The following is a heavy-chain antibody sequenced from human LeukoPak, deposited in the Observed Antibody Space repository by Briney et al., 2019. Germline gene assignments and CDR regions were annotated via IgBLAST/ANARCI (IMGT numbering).Heavy chain of an antibody. V-gene: IGHV3-9*01. CDR3: AREGESGSYFQH. Sequence: PGGSLRLSCAVSGFTFDDYAMHWVRQVPGKGLEWVSGINWNSDSIGYADSVKGRFTISRDNAKNSLYLQMNSLRAEDTALYYCAREGESGSYFQHWGQGTLVTVSS. J-gene: IGHJ1*01. CDR1: GFTFDDYA. CDR2: INWNSDSI. D-gene: IGHD3-10*01.